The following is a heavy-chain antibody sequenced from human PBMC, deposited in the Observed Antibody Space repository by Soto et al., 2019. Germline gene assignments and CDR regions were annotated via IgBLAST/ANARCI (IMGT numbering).Heavy chain of an antibody. V-gene: IGHV4-4*02. CDR1: GGSISSTNW. D-gene: IGHD1-1*01. CDR2: IYHRGST. CDR3: ARGLAAPTAGTLDY. Sequence: SETLSLTCAVSGGSISSTNWWNWVRQPPGKGLEWIGDIYHRGSTNYNPSLKSRVTISVDKSKNQFSLRLSLVTAADTAIYYCARGLAAPTAGTLDYWGLGILVTVSS. J-gene: IGHJ4*02.